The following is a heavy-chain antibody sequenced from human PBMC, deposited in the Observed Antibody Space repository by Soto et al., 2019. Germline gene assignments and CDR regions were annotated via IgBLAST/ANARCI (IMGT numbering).Heavy chain of an antibody. CDR2: INPIVSMS. J-gene: IGHJ4*02. CDR1: GDTFSFYT. V-gene: IGHV1-69*02. Sequence: SVKVSCKASGDTFSFYTINWVRQAPGLGLEWVGRINPIVSMSNYAQKFQGRVSMTADKSTSTAYMELRSLRSDDTAMYFCAASYGSGYRAFDYWGQGALVTVLL. CDR3: AASYGSGYRAFDY. D-gene: IGHD3-10*01.